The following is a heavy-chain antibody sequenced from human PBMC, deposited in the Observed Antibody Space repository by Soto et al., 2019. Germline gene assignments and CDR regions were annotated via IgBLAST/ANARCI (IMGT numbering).Heavy chain of an antibody. D-gene: IGHD3-10*01. CDR1: GGSISSSSYY. V-gene: IGHV4-39*01. CDR3: ARHRASDITMVRGVTINWFDP. J-gene: IGHJ5*02. Sequence: SETLSLTCTVSGGSISSSSYYWGWIRQPPGKGLEWIGSIYYSGSTYYNPSLKSRVTISVDTSKNQFSLKLSSVTAADTAVYYCARHRASDITMVRGVTINWFDPWGQGTLVTVSS. CDR2: IYYSGST.